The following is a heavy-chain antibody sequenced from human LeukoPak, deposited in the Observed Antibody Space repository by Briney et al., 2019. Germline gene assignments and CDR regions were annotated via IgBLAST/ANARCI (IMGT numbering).Heavy chain of an antibody. CDR3: ATDVGGAMFDY. D-gene: IGHD3-10*01. CDR2: ISSSGSTI. J-gene: IGHJ4*02. Sequence: GGSLRLSCAASGFTFSSYEMNWVRQAPGKGLEWVSYISSSGSTIYYADSVKGRFTISRDNSKNTLHLQRNDLRVDDTAIYYCATDVGGAMFDYWGQGTLVTVSS. CDR1: GFTFSSYE. V-gene: IGHV3-48*03.